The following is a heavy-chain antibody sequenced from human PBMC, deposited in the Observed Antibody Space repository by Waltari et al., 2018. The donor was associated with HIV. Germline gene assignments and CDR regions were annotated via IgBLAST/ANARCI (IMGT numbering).Heavy chain of an antibody. J-gene: IGHJ4*02. Sequence: EVQLVESGGGLVQHGGSLRVYCAASGFTFSASAIHWDRQASGNGLEWVGRIRSRGNRYATAYGASVKGRFTVSRDDSKNTAYLQMNNLKTEDTAVYYCTRALAYWGQGTLVTVSP. CDR1: GFTFSASA. D-gene: IGHD3-16*01. CDR2: IRSRGNRYAT. V-gene: IGHV3-73*02. CDR3: TRALAY.